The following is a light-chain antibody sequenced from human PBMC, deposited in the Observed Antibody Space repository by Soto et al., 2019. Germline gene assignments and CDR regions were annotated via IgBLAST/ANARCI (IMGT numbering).Light chain of an antibody. J-gene: IGKJ2*01. CDR1: QNIRND. Sequence: DIQMTQYPSSLSASVGDRVTITCRASQNIRNDLNWYQQKPGDAPKLLIYAASTLQGAVPSRFSGSGSGTDFTLTISSLQPEDFATYHCQQGHSTPYTFGQGTRLEI. CDR3: QQGHSTPYT. V-gene: IGKV1-39*01. CDR2: AAS.